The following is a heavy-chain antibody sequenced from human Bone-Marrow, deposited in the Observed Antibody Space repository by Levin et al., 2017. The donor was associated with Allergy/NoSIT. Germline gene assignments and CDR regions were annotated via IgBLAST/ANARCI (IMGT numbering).Heavy chain of an antibody. CDR2: IHYSGST. D-gene: IGHD4-17*01. V-gene: IGHV4-39*01. CDR1: GDSVTRTSPY. Sequence: SETLSLTCSVSGDSVTRTSPYWGWIRQPPGKGLEWIGSIHYSGSTYYNPSLKSRVTVSVDTSKNQFSLRLTSVTAADTAVYYCARLNYTDSLNFHGMDVWGQGTTVTVSS. J-gene: IGHJ6*02. CDR3: ARLNYTDSLNFHGMDV.